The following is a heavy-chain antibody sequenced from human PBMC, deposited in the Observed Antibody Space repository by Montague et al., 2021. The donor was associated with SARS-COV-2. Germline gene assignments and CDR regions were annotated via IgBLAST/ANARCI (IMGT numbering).Heavy chain of an antibody. CDR1: GFTFGDYA. J-gene: IGHJ6*02. D-gene: IGHD2-15*01. CDR2: IRSKAYGGTT. V-gene: IGHV3-49*04. Sequence: SLRLSCAASGFTFGDYAMSWARQAPGKGLEWVGFIRSKAYGGTTEYAASVKGRFTISRDDSKSIAYLQMNSLKTEDTAVYYCTRVIVVVVAATSGYGMDVWGQGTTVTVSS. CDR3: TRVIVVVVAATSGYGMDV.